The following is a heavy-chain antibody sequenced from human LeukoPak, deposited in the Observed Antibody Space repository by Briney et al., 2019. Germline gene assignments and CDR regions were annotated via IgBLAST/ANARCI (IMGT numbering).Heavy chain of an antibody. CDR2: IYYSGST. D-gene: IGHD6-13*01. V-gene: IGHV4-31*03. CDR3: ARGRPGIAAAGTEFSFDP. CDR1: GGSISSGSYY. J-gene: IGHJ5*02. Sequence: PSETLSLTCTVSGGSISSGSYYWSWIRQHPGKGLEWTGYIYYSGSTYYNPSLKSRVTISVDTSKNQFSLKLSSVTDADTAMYYCARGRPGIAAAGTEFSFDPWGQGTLVTVSS.